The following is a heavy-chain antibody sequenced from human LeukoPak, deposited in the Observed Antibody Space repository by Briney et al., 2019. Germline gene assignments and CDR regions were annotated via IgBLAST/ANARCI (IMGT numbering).Heavy chain of an antibody. CDR2: ISSSSSYI. CDR3: AREAYYDFWSGYYGFHGMDV. V-gene: IGHV3-21*01. D-gene: IGHD3-3*01. J-gene: IGHJ6*02. Sequence: PGGSLRLSCAASGFTFSSYSMNWVRQAPGKGLEWVSSISSSSSYIYYADSVKGRFTISRDNAKNSLYLQMNSLRAEDTAVYYCAREAYYDFWSGYYGFHGMDVWGQGTTVTVSS. CDR1: GFTFSSYS.